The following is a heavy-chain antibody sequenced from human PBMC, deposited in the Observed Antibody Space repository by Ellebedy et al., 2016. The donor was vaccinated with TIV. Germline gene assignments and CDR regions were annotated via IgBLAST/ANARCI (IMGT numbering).Heavy chain of an antibody. J-gene: IGHJ4*02. Sequence: PGGSLRLSCKGSGYSFTSYWIGWVRQMPGKGLEWMGIIYPGDSDTRYSPSFQGQVTISADKSISTAYLQWSSLKASDTAMYYCARRPRIAVADYFDYWGQGTLVTVSS. CDR2: IYPGDSDT. CDR1: GYSFTSYW. CDR3: ARRPRIAVADYFDY. V-gene: IGHV5-51*01. D-gene: IGHD6-19*01.